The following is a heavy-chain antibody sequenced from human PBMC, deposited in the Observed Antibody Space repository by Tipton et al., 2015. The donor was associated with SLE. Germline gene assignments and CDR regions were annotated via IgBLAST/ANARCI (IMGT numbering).Heavy chain of an antibody. CDR3: ARGFHRDDHGDSDAFDI. J-gene: IGHJ3*02. V-gene: IGHV1-2*06. CDR1: GYTFTGYY. D-gene: IGHD4-17*01. Sequence: QLVQSGAEVKKPGASVKVSCKASGYTFTGYYMHWVRQAPGQGLEWMGRINPNSGGTNYAQKFQGRVTMTRDTSISTAYMELSRLRSDDTAVYYCARGFHRDDHGDSDAFDIWGQGTTATVSS. CDR2: INPNSGGT.